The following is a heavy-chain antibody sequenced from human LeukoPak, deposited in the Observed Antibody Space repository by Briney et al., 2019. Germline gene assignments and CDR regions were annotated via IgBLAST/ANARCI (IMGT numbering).Heavy chain of an antibody. CDR2: INTDGSST. CDR1: GFSFSDHY. V-gene: IGHV3-74*01. J-gene: IGHJ4*02. Sequence: GGSLRLSCAASGFSFSDHYMDWVRQAPGKGLVWVSRINTDGSSTSYADSVKGRFTISRDNSRHTLYLQMISLRPEDTALYYCAKDQGRVVVPAAIDSWGQGTLVTVSS. D-gene: IGHD2-2*01. CDR3: AKDQGRVVVPAAIDS.